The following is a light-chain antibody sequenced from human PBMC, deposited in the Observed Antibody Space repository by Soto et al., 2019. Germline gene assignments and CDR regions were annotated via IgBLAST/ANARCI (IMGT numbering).Light chain of an antibody. J-gene: IGKJ2*01. CDR2: AAT. CDR3: IQDYCHPLS. V-gene: IGKV1-6*01. CDR1: QDIKND. Sequence: AIQMTQSPSSLSASLGDSVAITCRASQDIKNDLAWYRHRPGTAPKLLIYAATALQSWVPLKVSGSGSCTDFTLTTRNLQTEDSTTYYCIQDYCHPLSFGLRT.